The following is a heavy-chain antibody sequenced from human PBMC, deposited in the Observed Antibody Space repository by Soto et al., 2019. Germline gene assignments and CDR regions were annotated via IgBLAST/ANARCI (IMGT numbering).Heavy chain of an antibody. V-gene: IGHV1-8*01. CDR3: GSGGNYYDSSGYHDFDY. CDR1: GYTFTSYD. J-gene: IGHJ4*02. Sequence: ASVKVSCKASGYTFTSYDINWVRQATGQGLEWMGWMNPNSGNTGYAQKFQGRVTMTRNTSISTAYMELSSLRSEDTAVYYCGSGGNYYDSSGYHDFDYWGQGTLVTVSS. CDR2: MNPNSGNT. D-gene: IGHD3-22*01.